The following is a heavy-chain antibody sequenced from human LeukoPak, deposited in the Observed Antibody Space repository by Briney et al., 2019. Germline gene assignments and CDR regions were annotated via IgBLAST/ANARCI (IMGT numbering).Heavy chain of an antibody. CDR2: VRSKAYGGTT. J-gene: IGHJ4*02. CDR3: TSRNIRSGGVDF. CDR1: GFSFRDYA. D-gene: IGHD2/OR15-2a*01. V-gene: IGHV3-49*04. Sequence: GGSLRLSCTASGFSFRDYATSWVRQAPGKGLEWVGFVRSKAYGGTTEHAASVKGRFTISRDDSKSIAYLQMNSLRTEDTALYYCTSRNIRSGGVDFWGQGTLVTVSS.